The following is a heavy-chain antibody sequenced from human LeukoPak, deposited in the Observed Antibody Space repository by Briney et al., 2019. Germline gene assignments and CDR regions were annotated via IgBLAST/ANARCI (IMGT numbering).Heavy chain of an antibody. CDR2: ISWDGGST. Sequence: GGSLRLSCAASGFTFDDYTRHWVRQAPGKGLEWVSLISWDGGSTYYADSVKGRFTISRDNSKNSLYLQMNSLRTEDTALYYCARGRPHGNDYWGQGTLVTVSS. V-gene: IGHV3-43*01. D-gene: IGHD4-23*01. CDR1: GFTFDDYT. CDR3: ARGRPHGNDY. J-gene: IGHJ4*02.